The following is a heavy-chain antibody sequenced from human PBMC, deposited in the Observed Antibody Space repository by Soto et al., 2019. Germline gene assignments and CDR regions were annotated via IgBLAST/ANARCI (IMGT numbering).Heavy chain of an antibody. CDR3: AEEAENSGGYRPYGMDV. D-gene: IGHD1-26*01. J-gene: IGHJ6*02. V-gene: IGHV3-9*01. CDR1: GFSFGDYA. Sequence: PGGSLRLSCAASGFSFGDYAVHWVRQAPGKGLEWVSGINWNSGRIGYADSVRGRFTISRDNGKNSLYLQMNSLRVEDTALYYCAEEAENSGGYRPYGMDVWGQGTTVTVSS. CDR2: INWNSGRI.